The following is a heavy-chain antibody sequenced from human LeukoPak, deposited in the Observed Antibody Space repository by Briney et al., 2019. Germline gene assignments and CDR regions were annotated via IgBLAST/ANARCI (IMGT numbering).Heavy chain of an antibody. CDR3: TRRPFGGNSSPYWYFDL. D-gene: IGHD4-23*01. V-gene: IGHV3-73*01. J-gene: IGHJ2*01. CDR2: IRNKPNNYAT. Sequence: GGSLRLSCAASGFTFSDSAMHWVRQASGKGLEWVGRIRNKPNNYATAYAASVKGRFTISRDDSKNTAFLQMNSLETEDTAVYYCTRRPFGGNSSPYWYFDLWGRGTLVTVSS. CDR1: GFTFSDSA.